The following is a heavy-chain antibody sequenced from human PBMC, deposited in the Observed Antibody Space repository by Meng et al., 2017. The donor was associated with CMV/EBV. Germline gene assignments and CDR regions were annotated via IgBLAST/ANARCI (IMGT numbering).Heavy chain of an antibody. D-gene: IGHD1-26*01. J-gene: IGHJ4*02. CDR3: ARAAPSGSYDF. CDR1: GFTFIHYW. Sequence: SCAASGFTFIHYWMHWVRQAPGEGLVWVSRINRDGSITDYADSVKGQFTISRDNAKNTLSLQVNSLRAEDTAVYYCARAAPSGSYDFWGQGTLVTVSS. CDR2: INRDGSIT. V-gene: IGHV3-74*01.